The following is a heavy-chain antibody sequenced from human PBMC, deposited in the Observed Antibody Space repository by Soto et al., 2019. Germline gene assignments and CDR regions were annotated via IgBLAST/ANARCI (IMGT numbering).Heavy chain of an antibody. Sequence: EVQLLESGGGLIQPGGSLRLSCAASGFTFSRNAMSWVRQAPGKGLEWVSVMSGSGGSTYYADSVTGRFTISRDNSKNTLYLQMNSLRAEDTAVYYCAKGYREYSSSWFDYRGQGTLVTVSS. V-gene: IGHV3-23*01. CDR3: AKGYREYSSSWFDY. J-gene: IGHJ5*01. CDR2: MSGSGGST. D-gene: IGHD6-13*01. CDR1: GFTFSRNA.